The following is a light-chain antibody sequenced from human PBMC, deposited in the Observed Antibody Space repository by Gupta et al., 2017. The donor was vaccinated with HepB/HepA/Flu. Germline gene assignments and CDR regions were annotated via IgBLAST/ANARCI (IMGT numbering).Light chain of an antibody. CDR3: QQIYSTPYT. CDR1: QNIGSY. J-gene: IGKJ2*01. CDR2: TTS. V-gene: IGKV1-39*01. Sequence: DIQMTQSPSSLSASVGDRVTIICRANQNIGSYLNWYHQKPGKAPKLLIYTTSNLQSGVPSRFSGSGSGTDFTLIISNLQPEDFAAYYCQQIYSTPYTFGQGTKLEI.